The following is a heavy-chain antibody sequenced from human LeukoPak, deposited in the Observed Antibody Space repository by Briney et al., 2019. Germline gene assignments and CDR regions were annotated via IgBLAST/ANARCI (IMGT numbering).Heavy chain of an antibody. CDR2: IYHSGST. J-gene: IGHJ5*02. CDR3: ARHWGIAVAGTGNWFDP. V-gene: IGHV4-4*02. Sequence: PSGTLSLTCAVSGGSISSSNWGSWVRRPPGKGLEWSGEIYHSGSTNYNPSLKSRVTISVDKSKNQFSLKLSSVTAADTAVYYCARHWGIAVAGTGNWFDPWGQGTLVTVSS. D-gene: IGHD6-19*01. CDR1: GGSISSSNW.